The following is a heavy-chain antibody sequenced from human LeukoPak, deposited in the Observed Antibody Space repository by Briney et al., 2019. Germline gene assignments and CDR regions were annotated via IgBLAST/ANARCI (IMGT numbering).Heavy chain of an antibody. Sequence: ASVKVSCKASGYTFTSYGISWVRQAPGQGLEWMGWISAYNGNTNYAQKLQGRVTMTTDTSTSTAYMELRSLRSDDTAVYYCARFYYDSSGYYLDSFDYWGQETLVTVSS. J-gene: IGHJ4*02. CDR1: GYTFTSYG. V-gene: IGHV1-18*01. CDR2: ISAYNGNT. D-gene: IGHD3-22*01. CDR3: ARFYYDSSGYYLDSFDY.